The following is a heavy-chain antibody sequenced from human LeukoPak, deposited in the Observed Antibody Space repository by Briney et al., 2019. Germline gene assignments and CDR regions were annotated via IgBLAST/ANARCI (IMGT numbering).Heavy chain of an antibody. Sequence: ASVKVSCKASGYTFTGYYMHWVRQAPGQGLEWMGWINPNSGGTNYAQKFQGWVTMTRDTSISTAYMELSRLRSGDTAVYYCARADMVRGVPFDYWGQGTLVTVSS. CDR2: INPNSGGT. CDR1: GYTFTGYY. D-gene: IGHD3-10*01. CDR3: ARADMVRGVPFDY. V-gene: IGHV1-2*04. J-gene: IGHJ4*02.